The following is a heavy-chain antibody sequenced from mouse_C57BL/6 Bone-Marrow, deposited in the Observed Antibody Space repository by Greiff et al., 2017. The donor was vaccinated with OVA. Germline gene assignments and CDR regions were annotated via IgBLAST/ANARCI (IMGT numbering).Heavy chain of an antibody. V-gene: IGHV3-6*01. CDR1: GYSITSGYY. D-gene: IGHD1-1*01. CDR2: ISYDGSN. Sequence: EVKLMESGPGLVKPSQSLSLTCSVTGYSITSGYYWNWIRQFPGNKLEWMGYISYDGSNNYNPSLKNRISITRDTSKNQFFLKLNSLTTEDTATYYCARAIYYGSSPSYFDYWGQGTTLTVSS. CDR3: ARAIYYGSSPSYFDY. J-gene: IGHJ2*01.